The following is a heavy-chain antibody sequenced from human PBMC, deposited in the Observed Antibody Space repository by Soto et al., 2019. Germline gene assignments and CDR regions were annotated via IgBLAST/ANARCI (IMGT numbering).Heavy chain of an antibody. J-gene: IGHJ4*02. CDR1: GLTFSSYA. D-gene: IGHD6-13*01. Sequence: QVQLVESGGGVVQPGRSLRLSCAASGLTFSSYAMHWVRQAPGKGLEWVAAISYDGSNKFYADSVKGRFTISRDNSKNTLYLQVSSLRAEDTAVYYCASTIKPYSSSWYVRFDYWGQGTLVTVSS. V-gene: IGHV3-30*03. CDR2: ISYDGSNK. CDR3: ASTIKPYSSSWYVRFDY.